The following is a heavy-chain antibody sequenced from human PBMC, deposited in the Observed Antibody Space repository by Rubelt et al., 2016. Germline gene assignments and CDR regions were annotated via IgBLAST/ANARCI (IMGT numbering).Heavy chain of an antibody. CDR1: A. V-gene: IGHV3-30*09. D-gene: IGHD1-7*01. Sequence: AMHWVRQAPGKGLEWVAVMSYDGSNKYYAHSVKGRFAISRDNSKNTLYLQMNSLGAEDTAVYYCAREVTGITVMWPDYWGQGTLVTVSS. CDR2: MSYDGSNK. J-gene: IGHJ4*02. CDR3: AREVTGITVMWPDY.